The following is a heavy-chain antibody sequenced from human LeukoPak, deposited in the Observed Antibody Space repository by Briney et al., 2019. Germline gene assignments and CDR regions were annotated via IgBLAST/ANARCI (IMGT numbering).Heavy chain of an antibody. Sequence: GGSLRLSCAASGFTFDDYGMSWVRQAPGKGLEWVSGINWNGGSTGYADSVKGRFTISRDNAKNSLYLQINSLRAEDTALYHCARDSFSDSSGHIDYWGQGTLVTVSS. V-gene: IGHV3-20*01. CDR2: INWNGGST. CDR3: ARDSFSDSSGHIDY. J-gene: IGHJ4*02. CDR1: GFTFDDYG. D-gene: IGHD3-22*01.